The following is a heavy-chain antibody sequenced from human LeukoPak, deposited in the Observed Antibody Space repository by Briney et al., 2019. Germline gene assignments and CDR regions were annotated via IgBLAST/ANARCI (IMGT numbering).Heavy chain of an antibody. J-gene: IGHJ4*02. CDR1: GFPFSSYW. CDR3: ARDKTQAGPTTADH. Sequence: PGGSLRLSCVASGFPFSSYWMHWGRHDPGKGLVCVSRTSSGGSDTKYVDCVKGRFTISRDNGKNPLYLEMNSLRVEDTAVYYCARDKTQAGPTTADHWGQGTQVTVSS. D-gene: IGHD1-14*01. V-gene: IGHV3-74*01. CDR2: TSSGGSDT.